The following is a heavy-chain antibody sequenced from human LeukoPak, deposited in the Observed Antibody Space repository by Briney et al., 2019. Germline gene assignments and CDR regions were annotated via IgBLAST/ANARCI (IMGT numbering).Heavy chain of an antibody. CDR3: ARDLLGGSYYYNYYMDV. D-gene: IGHD1-26*01. CDR2: INWNGGNT. J-gene: IGHJ6*03. V-gene: IGHV3-20*04. Sequence: GGSLRLSCAPSGFTFDDYGMSWVRQAPGKGLVCVSGINWNGGNTGYADSVKGRFTISRDNAKNSLYLQMNSLRAEDTALYYCARDLLGGSYYYNYYMDVWGKGTPVTVSS. CDR1: GFTFDDYG.